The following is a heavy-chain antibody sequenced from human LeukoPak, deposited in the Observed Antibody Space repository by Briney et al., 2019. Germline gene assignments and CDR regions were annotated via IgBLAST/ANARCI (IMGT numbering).Heavy chain of an antibody. V-gene: IGHV1-24*01. D-gene: IGHD6-13*01. CDR1: GYTLTELS. J-gene: IGHJ4*02. CDR2: FDPEDGET. Sequence: ASVKVSCKVSGYTLTELSMHWVRQAPGKGLEWMGGFDPEDGETIYAQKFQGRVTMTEDTSTDTAYMELSSLRAEDTAVYYCAKDGYSSSTFDYWGQGTLVTVS. CDR3: AKDGYSSSTFDY.